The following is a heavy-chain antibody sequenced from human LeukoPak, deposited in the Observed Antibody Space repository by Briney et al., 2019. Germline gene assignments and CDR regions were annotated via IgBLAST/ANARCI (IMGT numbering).Heavy chain of an antibody. D-gene: IGHD2-2*01. CDR2: INHSGST. Sequence: SETLSLTCAVYGGSFSGYYWSWIRHPPGKGLAWIGEINHSGSTNYNPSLKSRVTISVDTSKNQFSLKLSSVTAADTAVYYCARGLAYCSSTSCRAGYGYWGQGTLVTVSS. CDR1: GGSFSGYY. CDR3: ARGLAYCSSTSCRAGYGY. V-gene: IGHV4-34*01. J-gene: IGHJ4*02.